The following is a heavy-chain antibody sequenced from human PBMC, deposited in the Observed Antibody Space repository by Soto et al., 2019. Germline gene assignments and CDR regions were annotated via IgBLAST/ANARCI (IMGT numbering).Heavy chain of an antibody. CDR2: IYYSGST. Sequence: SETLSLTCTVSGDSISSSGHYWTWIRQRPGQGLEWIGYIYYSGSTFYNPSPKSRITISADMSKNQFSLRLRSVTAADTAVYYCASEHGDNMDFDYCGQGPLVTVSS. CDR3: ASEHGDNMDFDY. V-gene: IGHV4-31*03. D-gene: IGHD4-17*01. CDR1: GDSISSSGHY. J-gene: IGHJ4*02.